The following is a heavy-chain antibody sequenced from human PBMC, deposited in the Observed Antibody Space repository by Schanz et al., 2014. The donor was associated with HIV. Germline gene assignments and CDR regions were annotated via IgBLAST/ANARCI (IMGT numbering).Heavy chain of an antibody. Sequence: QVQLVESGGGVVQPGRSLRLSCAASGFTFSSYGMNWVRQAPGKGLEWVAVIWYDGSKKYYADSVKGRFTISRDNSKNTLYLQMNSLRAEDTAVYYCARDPRPHYDFWSGYYGPGYFQHWGQGTLVTVSS. CDR2: IWYDGSKK. V-gene: IGHV3-33*01. J-gene: IGHJ1*01. CDR1: GFTFSSYG. CDR3: ARDPRPHYDFWSGYYGPGYFQH. D-gene: IGHD3-3*01.